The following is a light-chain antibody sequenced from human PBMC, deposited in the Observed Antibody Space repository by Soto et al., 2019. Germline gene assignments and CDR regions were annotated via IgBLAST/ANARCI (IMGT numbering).Light chain of an antibody. CDR1: QSVNSL. CDR3: QQYNSFPWT. J-gene: IGKJ1*01. V-gene: IGKV1-5*01. CDR2: DAS. Sequence: IKMNNSPSTLSAFVGDRVTITCRASQSVNSLLAWYQQRPGKAPKLLIYDASTLESGVPPRFNGSRSETEFTLTIRNLQPDDFTTYYCQQYNSFPWTFGLGGKVDFK.